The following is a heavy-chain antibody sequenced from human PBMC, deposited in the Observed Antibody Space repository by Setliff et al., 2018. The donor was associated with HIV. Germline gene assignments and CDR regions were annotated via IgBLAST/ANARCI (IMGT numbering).Heavy chain of an antibody. CDR1: GYTFTSYD. CDR3: VVPAAVGAPDAFDI. D-gene: IGHD2-15*01. V-gene: IGHV1-8*02. Sequence: ASVMVSCKASGYTFTSYDINWVRRATGQGLEWMGWMNPNSGNRGYAQKFQGRVTMTRITSISTAYMELSSLRSEDTAVYYCVVPAAVGAPDAFDIWGQGTKVTVSS. J-gene: IGHJ3*02. CDR2: MNPNSGNR.